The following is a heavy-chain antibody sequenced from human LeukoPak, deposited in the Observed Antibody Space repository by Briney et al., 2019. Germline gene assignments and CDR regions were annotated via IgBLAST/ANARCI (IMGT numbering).Heavy chain of an antibody. J-gene: IGHJ4*02. D-gene: IGHD3-10*01. CDR2: ISGSGGST. CDR1: GFTFSSYA. Sequence: GGSLRLSCAASGFTFSSYAMSWVRQAPGKGLEWVSAISGSGGSTYYADSVKGRFTISRDNSKNTLYLQMNSLRAEDTAVYYCAKDKRRITMVRGASSGFDYWGQGTLVTVSS. V-gene: IGHV3-23*01. CDR3: AKDKRRITMVRGASSGFDY.